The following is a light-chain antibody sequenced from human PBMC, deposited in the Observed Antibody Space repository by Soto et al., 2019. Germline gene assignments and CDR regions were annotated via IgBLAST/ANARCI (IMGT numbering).Light chain of an antibody. J-gene: IGLJ1*01. CDR1: STDVDGYDY. CDR3: SSYTSSAPFYV. V-gene: IGLV2-14*03. CDR2: DVN. Sequence: QSALTQPASVSGSPGQSITISCTGASTDVDGYDYVSWYQQHPGQAPKLMIYDVNNRPSGVSYRFSGSKSGDTASPTISGLQAEDDADYYCSSYTSSAPFYVFGTGTKVTVL.